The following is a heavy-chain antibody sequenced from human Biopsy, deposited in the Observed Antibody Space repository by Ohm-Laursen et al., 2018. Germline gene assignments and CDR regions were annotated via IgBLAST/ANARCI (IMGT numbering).Heavy chain of an antibody. CDR1: GFPFSNAC. D-gene: IGHD3-10*01. J-gene: IGHJ4*02. CDR3: TTVASPLYYSSGNRGLVY. CDR2: IKSNTDGGTT. Sequence: SLRLSCAASGFPFSNACMTWVRQAPGKGPEWVGHIKSNTDGGTTDYAAPVKGRLTISRDDSKNTVYLQMNSLKTEDTGVYYCTTVASPLYYSSGNRGLVYWGQETQVTVSS. V-gene: IGHV3-15*01.